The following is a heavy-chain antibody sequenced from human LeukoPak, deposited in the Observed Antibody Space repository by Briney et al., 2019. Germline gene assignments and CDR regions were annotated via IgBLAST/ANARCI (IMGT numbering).Heavy chain of an antibody. CDR3: ARVAVDKQLAPTYYYMDV. Sequence: SETLSLTCTVSGGSISSYYWSWIRQPPGKGLEWIGYIYYSGSTNYNPSLKSRVTISVDTSKNQFSLKLSSVTAADTAVYYCARVAVDKQLAPTYYYMDVWGKGTTVTVSS. J-gene: IGHJ6*03. D-gene: IGHD6-19*01. CDR1: GGSISSYY. V-gene: IGHV4-59*01. CDR2: IYYSGST.